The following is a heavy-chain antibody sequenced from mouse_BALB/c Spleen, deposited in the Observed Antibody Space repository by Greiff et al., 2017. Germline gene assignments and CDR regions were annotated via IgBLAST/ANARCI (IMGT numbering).Heavy chain of an antibody. D-gene: IGHD3-2*01. CDR3: ARSGTARATPFAY. Sequence: DVQLQESGAELVKPGASVKLSCTASGFNIKDTYMHWVKQRPEQGLEWIGRIDPANGNTKYDPKFQGKATITADTSSNTAYLQLSSLTSEDTAVYYCARSGTARATPFAYWGQGTLVTVSA. V-gene: IGHV14-3*02. CDR1: GFNIKDTY. J-gene: IGHJ3*01. CDR2: IDPANGNT.